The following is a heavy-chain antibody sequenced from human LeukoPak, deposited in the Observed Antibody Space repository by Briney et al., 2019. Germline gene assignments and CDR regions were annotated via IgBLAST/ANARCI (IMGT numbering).Heavy chain of an antibody. CDR2: ISAYNGNT. Sequence: ASVKVSCKASGYTFTSYGISWVRQAPGQGLEWMGWISAYNGNTNYAQKLQGRVTMTTDTSTSTAYMELRSLRSDDTAVYYCARATQHSGSYYFDYWGQGTLVTVSS. D-gene: IGHD1-26*01. CDR3: ARATQHSGSYYFDY. J-gene: IGHJ4*02. V-gene: IGHV1-18*01. CDR1: GYTFTSYG.